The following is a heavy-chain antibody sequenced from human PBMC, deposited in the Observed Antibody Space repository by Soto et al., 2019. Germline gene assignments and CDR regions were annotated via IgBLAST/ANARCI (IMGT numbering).Heavy chain of an antibody. J-gene: IGHJ3*02. CDR3: ARAPHPHDAFDI. CDR1: GFTFSSYW. CDR2: IKQDGSEK. V-gene: IGHV3-7*01. Sequence: GGSLRLSCAASGFTFSSYWMSWVRQAPGKGLAWVANIKQDGSEKYYVDSVKGRFTISRDNAKNALYLQMNSLRAEDTAVYYCARAPHPHDAFDIWGQGTMVTVSS.